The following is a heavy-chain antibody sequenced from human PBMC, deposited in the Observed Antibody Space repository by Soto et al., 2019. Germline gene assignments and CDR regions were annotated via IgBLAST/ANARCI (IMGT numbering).Heavy chain of an antibody. D-gene: IGHD2-2*01. CDR3: AREVGHMDV. CDR2: VSPYNGDT. J-gene: IGHJ6*02. CDR1: GYTFTTYG. Sequence: ASVKVSCKASGYTFTTYGINWVRQAPGQGLEWMGWVSPYNGDTTYAQKVQGRVTMTTDKSTRTAYPELRSLRSDDTAVYYCAREVGHMDVWGQGTTVTVSS. V-gene: IGHV1-18*04.